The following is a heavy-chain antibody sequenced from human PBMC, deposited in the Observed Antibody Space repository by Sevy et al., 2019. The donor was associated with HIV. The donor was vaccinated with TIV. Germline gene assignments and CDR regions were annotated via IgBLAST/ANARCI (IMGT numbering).Heavy chain of an antibody. CDR1: GFKVSDNY. D-gene: IGHD3-22*01. CDR3: TTHASDFDSSGYLERDSFDI. CDR2: IYAGGST. J-gene: IGHJ3*02. V-gene: IGHV3-53*01. Sequence: GGSLRLSCAASGFKVSDNYMSWVRQAPGKGLEWVSVIYAGGSTYYADSVKGRFTISRDNSKNTLYLQMNSLRAEDTAFYYCTTHASDFDSSGYLERDSFDIWGQGTMVTVSS.